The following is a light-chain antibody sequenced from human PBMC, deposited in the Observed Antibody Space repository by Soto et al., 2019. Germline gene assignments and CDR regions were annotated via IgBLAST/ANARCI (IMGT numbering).Light chain of an antibody. V-gene: IGKV1-8*01. Sequence: IRLTQSPSSLSASTGDSVTITCRASQGISSYLAWYQQKPGKAPKLLIYAASTLQSGVPSRFSGSGSGTDFTLTISCLQSEDVATYYCQQYYSYPLTFGQGTKVDIK. CDR1: QGISSY. CDR2: AAS. CDR3: QQYYSYPLT. J-gene: IGKJ1*01.